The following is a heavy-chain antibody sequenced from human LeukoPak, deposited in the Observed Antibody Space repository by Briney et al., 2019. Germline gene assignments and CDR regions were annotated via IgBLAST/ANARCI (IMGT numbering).Heavy chain of an antibody. V-gene: IGHV6-1*01. CDR1: GDSVSINSAA. Sequence: SQTLSLTCAISGDSVSINSAAWNWNRQSPSRGLEWLGRTYQRSKWYNDYAVSVESRITINPDISKNQFSLQLNSVTPEDTAVYYCARSPSPYSSGWYFDYWGQGTLVTVSS. D-gene: IGHD6-19*01. J-gene: IGHJ4*02. CDR3: ARSPSPYSSGWYFDY. CDR2: TYQRSKWYN.